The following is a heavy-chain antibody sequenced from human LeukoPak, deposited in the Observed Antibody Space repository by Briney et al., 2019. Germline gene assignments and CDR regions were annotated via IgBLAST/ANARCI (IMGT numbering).Heavy chain of an antibody. D-gene: IGHD6-19*01. V-gene: IGHV3-21*01. CDR3: ARLIGIAVAGYAFDI. Sequence: GGSLRLSCAASGFTFSSYSMNWVRQAPGKGLEWVSSISSSSSYIYYADSVKGRFTISRDNAKNSLYLQMNSLRAEDTAVYYCARLIGIAVAGYAFDIWGQGTMVTVSS. J-gene: IGHJ3*02. CDR1: GFTFSSYS. CDR2: ISSSSSYI.